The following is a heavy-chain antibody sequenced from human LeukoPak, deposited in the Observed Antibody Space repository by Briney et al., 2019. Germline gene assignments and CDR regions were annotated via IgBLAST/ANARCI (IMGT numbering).Heavy chain of an antibody. D-gene: IGHD2-2*02. CDR3: AKDQIYCSSTSCYTAGYFDY. CDR1: GFTFSSYA. V-gene: IGHV3-30-3*01. CDR2: ISYDGSNK. J-gene: IGHJ4*02. Sequence: GGSLRLSCAASGFTFSSYAMHWVRQAPGKGLEWVAVISYDGSNKYYADSVKGRFTISRDNSKNTLYLQMNSLRAEDTAVYYCAKDQIYCSSTSCYTAGYFDYWGQGTLVTVSS.